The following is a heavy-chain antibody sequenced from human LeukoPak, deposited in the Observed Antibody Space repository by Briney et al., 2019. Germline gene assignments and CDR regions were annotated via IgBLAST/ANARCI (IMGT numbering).Heavy chain of an antibody. Sequence: PSETLSLTCTVSGGSISSGSYYWSWIRQPAGKGLEWIGRTYTSGSTNYNPSLKSRVTISVDTSKNQFSLKLSSVTAADTAVYYCARDFGSSWYGWFDPWGQGTLVTVSS. CDR2: TYTSGST. CDR1: GGSISSGSYY. D-gene: IGHD6-13*01. V-gene: IGHV4-61*02. J-gene: IGHJ5*02. CDR3: ARDFGSSWYGWFDP.